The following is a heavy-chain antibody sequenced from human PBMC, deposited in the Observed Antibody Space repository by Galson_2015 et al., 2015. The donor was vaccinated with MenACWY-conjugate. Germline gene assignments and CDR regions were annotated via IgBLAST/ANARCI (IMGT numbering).Heavy chain of an antibody. V-gene: IGHV3-23*01. Sequence: SLRLSCAASGFTFSSFAMTWVRQAPGKGLEWVSAISGSGGTTYYADSVKGRFTISRDNSKDTLYLQMNSLRAEDTAVYYCAKDPRPYCSGGSCYSDYYCGMDVWGQGTTVTVSS. D-gene: IGHD2-15*01. CDR3: AKDPRPYCSGGSCYSDYYCGMDV. CDR1: GFTFSSFA. CDR2: ISGSGGTT. J-gene: IGHJ6*02.